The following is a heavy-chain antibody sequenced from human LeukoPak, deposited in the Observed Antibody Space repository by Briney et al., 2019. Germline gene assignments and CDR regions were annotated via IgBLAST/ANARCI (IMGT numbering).Heavy chain of an antibody. D-gene: IGHD1-7*01. CDR2: IIPIFGTA. CDR1: GYTFTSYY. V-gene: IGHV1-69*05. J-gene: IGHJ4*02. CDR3: ARGGPKKLELQSPLDY. Sequence: ASVKVSCKASGYTFTSYYMHWVRQAPGQGLEWMGGIIPIFGTANYAQKFQGRVTITTDESTSTAYMELSGLRSEDTAVYYCARGGPKKLELQSPLDYWGQGTLVTVSS.